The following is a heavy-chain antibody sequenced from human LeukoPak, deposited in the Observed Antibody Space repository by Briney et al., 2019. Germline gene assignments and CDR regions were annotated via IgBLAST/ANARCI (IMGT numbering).Heavy chain of an antibody. CDR3: ARGYCSGGSCPFDY. D-gene: IGHD2-15*01. J-gene: IGHJ4*02. Sequence: SETLSLTGTVSGGSISSYYWSWIRQPPGKGLEWIGYIYYSGSTNYNPSLKSRVTISVDTSKNQFSLKLSSVTAADTAVYYCARGYCSGGSCPFDYWGQGTLVTVSS. CDR2: IYYSGST. V-gene: IGHV4-59*01. CDR1: GGSISSYY.